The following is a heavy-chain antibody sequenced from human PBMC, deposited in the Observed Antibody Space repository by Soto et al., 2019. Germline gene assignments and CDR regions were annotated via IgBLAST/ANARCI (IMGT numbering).Heavy chain of an antibody. CDR2: MNPNSGNT. CDR1: GYTFTSYD. CDR3: ARAPFSPHAFDI. J-gene: IGHJ3*02. V-gene: IGHV1-8*01. Sequence: ASVKVSCKASGYTFTSYDINWVRQATGQGLEWMGWMNPNSGNTGYAQKFQGRVTMTRNTSISTAYMELSSLRSEDTAVYFCARAPFSPHAFDIWGQGTMVTVSS.